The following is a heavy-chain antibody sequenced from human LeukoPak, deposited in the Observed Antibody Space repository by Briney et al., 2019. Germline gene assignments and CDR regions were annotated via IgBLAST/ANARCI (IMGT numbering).Heavy chain of an antibody. Sequence: ASVKVSCKVSGYSLVDLSIHWVRQAPGEGLEWMGGFDPEDGDTVYAQKFQGRVTMTEDTSTDTAYMEVSSLTAEDTAVYYCTTVAWEVRDFDFWGQGTLVSVSS. CDR1: GYSLVDLS. CDR3: TTVAWEVRDFDF. CDR2: FDPEDGDT. J-gene: IGHJ4*02. D-gene: IGHD1-26*01. V-gene: IGHV1-24*01.